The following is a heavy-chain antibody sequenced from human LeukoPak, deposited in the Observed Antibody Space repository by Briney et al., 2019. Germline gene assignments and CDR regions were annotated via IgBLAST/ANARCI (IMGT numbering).Heavy chain of an antibody. J-gene: IGHJ4*02. CDR2: TYYRSKWSN. D-gene: IGHD6-19*01. Sequence: SQTLSLTCAISGDSFSSNSATWDWLRQSPSRGLEWLGRTYYRSKWSNEYELSVRSRIIIDPDTSKNRFSLRLNSVTPEDTAIYYSARFFSGRLDYWGQGSLVTVSS. CDR1: GDSFSSNSAT. CDR3: ARFFSGRLDY. V-gene: IGHV6-1*01.